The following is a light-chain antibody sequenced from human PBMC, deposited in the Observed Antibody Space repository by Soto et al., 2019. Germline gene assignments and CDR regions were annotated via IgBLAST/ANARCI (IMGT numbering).Light chain of an antibody. J-gene: IGLJ1*01. Sequence: SALTQSSSGSGSPGPAITLPLPGNPSDVGSYNLVSWYQQHPGKAPKLMIYEVTKRPSGVSNRFSGSKSGNTASLTISGLQAEDEADYYCCSYAGSSTFYVFGTGTKVTVL. CDR1: PSDVGSYNL. V-gene: IGLV2-23*02. CDR3: CSYAGSSTFYV. CDR2: EVT.